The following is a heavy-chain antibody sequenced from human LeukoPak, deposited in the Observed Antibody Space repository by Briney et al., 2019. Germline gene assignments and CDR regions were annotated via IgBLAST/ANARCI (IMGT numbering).Heavy chain of an antibody. D-gene: IGHD1-26*01. J-gene: IGHJ4*02. CDR2: ITASGGST. Sequence: SGGSLRLSCAASEFTFSSYAMSWVRQAPGKGLEWVSTITASGGSTYYADSVKGRFTISRDNSKNTLYLQMNSLRAEDTAVYYCAKDPRVGSPFYFDYWGQGTLVTVSS. V-gene: IGHV3-23*01. CDR3: AKDPRVGSPFYFDY. CDR1: EFTFSSYA.